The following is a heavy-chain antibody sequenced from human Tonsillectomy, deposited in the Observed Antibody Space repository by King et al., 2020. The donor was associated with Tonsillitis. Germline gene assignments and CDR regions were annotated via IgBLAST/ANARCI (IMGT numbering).Heavy chain of an antibody. CDR2: IYHSGST. J-gene: IGHJ4*02. D-gene: IGHD3-10*01. CDR1: GYSISTGYY. CDR3: AREGYYYGSEALDY. Sequence: VQLQESGPGLVKPSETLSLTCAVSGYSISTGYYWGWIRQPPGKGLEWIGSIYHSGSTSYNPSLKSRVTISVNTSKNQFSLKLSSVTAADTAVYYCAREGYYYGSEALDYWGQGTLVTVSS. V-gene: IGHV4-38-2*02.